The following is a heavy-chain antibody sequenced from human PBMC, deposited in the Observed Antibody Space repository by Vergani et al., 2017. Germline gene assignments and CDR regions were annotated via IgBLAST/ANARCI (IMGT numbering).Heavy chain of an antibody. Sequence: QVQLVQSGAEVKKPGASVTVSCKASGYTFTSYFMHWVRQAPGQGLEWMGIINPSRGSTSYAQKYQGRVTMTRDTSTRTVYMELSSLRSEDTAVYYCARIEQVFDYWGQGTLVTVSS. J-gene: IGHJ4*02. CDR1: GYTFTSYF. V-gene: IGHV1-46*01. CDR3: ARIEQVFDY. D-gene: IGHD5-24*01. CDR2: INPSRGST.